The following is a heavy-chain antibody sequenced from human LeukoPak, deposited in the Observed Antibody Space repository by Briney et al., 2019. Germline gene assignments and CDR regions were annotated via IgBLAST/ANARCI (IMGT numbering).Heavy chain of an antibody. CDR3: AKDRGPAAIGAFDI. CDR2: IWYDGSNK. J-gene: IGHJ3*02. CDR1: GFTFSSYG. V-gene: IGHV3-33*06. D-gene: IGHD2-2*02. Sequence: GGSLRLSCAASGFTFSSYGMHWVRQAPGKGLEWVAVIWYDGSNKYYADSVKSRFTISRDNSKNTLYLQMNSLRAEDTAVYYCAKDRGPAAIGAFDIWGQGTMVTVSS.